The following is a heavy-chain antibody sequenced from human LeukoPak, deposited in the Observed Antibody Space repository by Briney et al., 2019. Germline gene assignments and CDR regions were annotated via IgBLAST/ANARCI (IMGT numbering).Heavy chain of an antibody. V-gene: IGHV4-61*01. CDR3: ASGPSIAAGAYYFDY. CDR1: GGSVSSGSYY. D-gene: IGHD6-13*01. J-gene: IGHJ4*02. Sequence: SETLSLTCTVSGGSVSSGSYYWSWIRQPPGKGLEWIGYIYYSGSTNYNPSLKSRVTISVDTSKNQFSLKLSSVTAADTAVYYCASGPSIAAGAYYFDYWGQGTLVTVSS. CDR2: IYYSGST.